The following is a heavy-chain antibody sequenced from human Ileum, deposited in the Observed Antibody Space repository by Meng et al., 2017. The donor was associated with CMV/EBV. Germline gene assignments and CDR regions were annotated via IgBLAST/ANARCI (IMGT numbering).Heavy chain of an antibody. CDR2: ISSSSSTI. V-gene: IGHV3-48*04. CDR1: GFTFSSYS. D-gene: IGHD5-12*01. J-gene: IGHJ6*02. Sequence: GGSLRLSCAASGFTFSSYSMNWVRQAPGKGLEWVSYISSSSSTIYYADSVKGRFTISRDNAKNSLYLQMNSLRAEDTALYYCARDIVDNEDGVWGQGTTVTVSS. CDR3: ARDIVDNEDGV.